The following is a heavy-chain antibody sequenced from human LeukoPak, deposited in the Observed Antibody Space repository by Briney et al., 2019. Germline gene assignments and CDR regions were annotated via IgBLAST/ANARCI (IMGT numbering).Heavy chain of an antibody. Sequence: SETLSLTCTVSGGSISTYYWSWIRQPPGKGLEWIGYIHYSGSTNYNPSLKSRVTISVDTSKNQFSLKLSSVTAADTAVYYCARFPGEWELLSAFDIWGQGTMVTVSS. CDR3: ARFPGEWELLSAFDI. CDR2: IHYSGST. D-gene: IGHD1-26*01. J-gene: IGHJ3*02. V-gene: IGHV4-59*12. CDR1: GGSISTYY.